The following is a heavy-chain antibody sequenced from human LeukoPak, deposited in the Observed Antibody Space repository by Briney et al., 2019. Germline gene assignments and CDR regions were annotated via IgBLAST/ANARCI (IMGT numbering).Heavy chain of an antibody. V-gene: IGHV3-74*01. D-gene: IGHD2-2*01. CDR3: AKGKDIVVVPAAVDY. CDR2: INTDGSST. Sequence: GGSLRLPCAASGFTFSSYWMHWVRQAPGKGLVWVSRINTDGSSTSYADSVKGRFTISRDNAKNSLYLQMNSLRAEDTALYYCAKGKDIVVVPAAVDYWGQGTLVTVSS. J-gene: IGHJ4*02. CDR1: GFTFSSYW.